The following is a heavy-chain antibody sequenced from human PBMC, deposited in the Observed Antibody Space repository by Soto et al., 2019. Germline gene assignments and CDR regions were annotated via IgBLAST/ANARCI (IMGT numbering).Heavy chain of an antibody. CDR1: GYTFTSYD. J-gene: IGHJ4*02. D-gene: IGHD4-17*01. CDR3: ARSTNDYGDRH. CDR2: KNPNSGNT. V-gene: IGHV1-8*01. Sequence: QVQLVQSGAEVKKPGASVKVSCKASGYTFTSYDINWVRQAIGQGLEWGGWKNPNSGNTGYAQKFQGRVTMTRNTSISTAYLELSSLKSEDTALYDCARSTNDYGDRHWGQGTLVTVSS.